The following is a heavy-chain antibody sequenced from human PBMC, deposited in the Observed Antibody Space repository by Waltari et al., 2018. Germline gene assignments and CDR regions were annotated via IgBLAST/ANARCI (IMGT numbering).Heavy chain of an antibody. J-gene: IGHJ4*02. V-gene: IGHV4-38-2*01. Sequence: QVQLQESGPGLVKPSETLSLTCAVSGYSISSGYYWGWIRQPPGKGLEWIGSIYHSGSTSYTPSLKSRVTISVDTSKNQFSLKLSSVTAADTAVYFCARGGSSGPTPHFDYWGQGTLVTVSS. D-gene: IGHD6-19*01. CDR3: ARGGSSGPTPHFDY. CDR1: GYSISSGYY. CDR2: IYHSGST.